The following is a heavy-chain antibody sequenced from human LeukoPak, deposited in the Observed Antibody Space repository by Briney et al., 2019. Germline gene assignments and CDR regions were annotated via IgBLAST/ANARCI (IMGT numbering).Heavy chain of an antibody. CDR1: GFTFSTYR. CDR2: ITGSSSTI. D-gene: IGHD5-18*01. CDR3: ARVEGYSYNYALDY. V-gene: IGHV3-48*02. J-gene: IGHJ4*02. Sequence: PGGSLRLSCVAPGFTFSTYRMNWVRQAPGKGLEWVSYITGSSSTIYYADSVKGRFTISRDNAKNSLYLQMNSLRDGDTAVYYCARVEGYSYNYALDYWGQGTLVTVSS.